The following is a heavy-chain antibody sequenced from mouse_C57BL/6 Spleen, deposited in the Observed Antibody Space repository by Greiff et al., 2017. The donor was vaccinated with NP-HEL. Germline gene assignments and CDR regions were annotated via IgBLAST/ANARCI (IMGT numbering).Heavy chain of an antibody. CDR3: ARDSRDYGRYFDV. J-gene: IGHJ1*03. CDR1: GFTFTDYY. CDR2: IRNKANGYTT. D-gene: IGHD2-4*01. V-gene: IGHV7-3*01. Sequence: EVQVVESGGGLVQPGGSLSLSCAASGFTFTDYYMSWVRQPPGKALEWLGFIRNKANGYTTEYSASVKGRFTISRDNSQSILYLQMNALRAEDSATYYCARDSRDYGRYFDVWGTGTTVTVSS.